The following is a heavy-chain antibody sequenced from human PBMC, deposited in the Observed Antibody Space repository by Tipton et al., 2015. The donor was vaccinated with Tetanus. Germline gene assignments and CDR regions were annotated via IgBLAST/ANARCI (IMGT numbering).Heavy chain of an antibody. V-gene: IGHV4-61*08. J-gene: IGHJ5*02. CDR2: IHYSGST. CDR1: GASINAGGYL. CDR3: ARGAYSYDSSGYYYLLDP. D-gene: IGHD3-22*01. Sequence: TLSLTCTVSGASINAGGYLWTWVRQPPGKGLEWIGYIHYSGSTNYNPSLKSRVTISVDTSKNQFSLKLSSVTAADTAVYYCARGAYSYDSSGYYYLLDPWGQGTLVTVSS.